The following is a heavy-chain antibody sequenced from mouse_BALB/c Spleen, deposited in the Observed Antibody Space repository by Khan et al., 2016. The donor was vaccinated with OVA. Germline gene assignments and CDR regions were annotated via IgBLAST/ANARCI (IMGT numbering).Heavy chain of an antibody. D-gene: IGHD2-14*01. CDR3: TRGGYGAFGY. CDR2: ISDGGSYT. V-gene: IGHV5-4*02. Sequence: EVELVESGGGLVKPGGSLKLSCAASGFTFSDYYMYWVRQTPEKRLEWVATISDGGSYTYFPDSVEGRFTISRDNAKNNLYLQLISLKSEDTAMYYCTRGGYGAFGYWGQGTLVTGSA. J-gene: IGHJ3*01. CDR1: GFTFSDYY.